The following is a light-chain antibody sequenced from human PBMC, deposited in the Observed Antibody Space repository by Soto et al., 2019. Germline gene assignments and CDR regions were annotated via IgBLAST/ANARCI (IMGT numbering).Light chain of an antibody. CDR1: SSDVGGYNY. Sequence: QSVLTQPASVSGAPGQSITIACTGTSSDVGGYNYVSWYQHHPGKVPQLMIYDVSNRPSGVSNRFSGSKSGNTASLTISGLQAEDEADYYCYSYTSSNTYVFGTGTGSPS. CDR3: YSYTSSNTYV. CDR2: DVS. V-gene: IGLV2-14*03. J-gene: IGLJ1*01.